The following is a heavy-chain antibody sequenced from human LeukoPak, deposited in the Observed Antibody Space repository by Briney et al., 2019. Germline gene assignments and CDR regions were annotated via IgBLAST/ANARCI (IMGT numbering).Heavy chain of an antibody. CDR3: ARAMVDTAKVDY. J-gene: IGHJ4*02. D-gene: IGHD5-18*01. CDR1: GFTFSSYA. Sequence: HPGGSLRLSCAAPGFTFSSYAMHWVRQAPGKGLEWVAVISYDGSNKYYADSVKGRFTISRDNSKNTLYLQMNSLRAEDTAVYYCARAMVDTAKVDYWGQGTLVTVSS. CDR2: ISYDGSNK. V-gene: IGHV3-30-3*01.